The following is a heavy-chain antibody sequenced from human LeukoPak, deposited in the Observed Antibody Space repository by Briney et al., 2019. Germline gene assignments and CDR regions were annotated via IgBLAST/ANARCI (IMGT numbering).Heavy chain of an antibody. CDR1: GFTFNRCW. Sequence: GGSLRLSCVVSGFTFNRCWMNWVRQAPGKGLEWVAHINPDGRDTYYVDSVKGRFTISRDNAQNSMYLQMNSLRAEDTAVYYCTSWGDTTAEYFQRWGQGTLVTVSS. D-gene: IGHD2-21*02. J-gene: IGHJ1*01. CDR3: TSWGDTTAEYFQR. V-gene: IGHV3-7*01. CDR2: INPDGRDT.